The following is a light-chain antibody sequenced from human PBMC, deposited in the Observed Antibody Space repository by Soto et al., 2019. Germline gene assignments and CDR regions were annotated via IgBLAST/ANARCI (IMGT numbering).Light chain of an antibody. V-gene: IGKV3-11*01. CDR2: DAS. CDR1: QSPSGY. CDR3: QQYGNSPQT. Sequence: EIVLTQSPATLSLSPGERATLSCRASQSPSGYLAWYQQRPGQAPRLLIYDASSRANGIPARFTGSGSGTDFSLTISSLEPEDFAVYYCQQYGNSPQTFGQGTKVDIK. J-gene: IGKJ1*01.